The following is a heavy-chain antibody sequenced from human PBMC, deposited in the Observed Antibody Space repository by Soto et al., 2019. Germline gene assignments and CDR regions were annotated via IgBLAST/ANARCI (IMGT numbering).Heavy chain of an antibody. Sequence: EVQLLESGGGLVQPGGSLRLSCAAPGFTFSNYAMNWVRQAPGKGLEWVSVISGSGGSTYYADSVKCRFTISRDNSKITLYLQMNSLRGEDTAVYYCARRSSGWYFDYWGQGTLVTVSS. V-gene: IGHV3-23*01. D-gene: IGHD6-19*01. J-gene: IGHJ4*02. CDR3: ARRSSGWYFDY. CDR2: ISGSGGST. CDR1: GFTFSNYA.